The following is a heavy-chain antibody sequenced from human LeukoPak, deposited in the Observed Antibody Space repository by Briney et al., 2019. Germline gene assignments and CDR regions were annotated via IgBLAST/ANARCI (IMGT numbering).Heavy chain of an antibody. CDR2: ISAYNGNT. Sequence: GASVKVSCKASGYTFTSYGISWVRQAPGQGLEWMGWISAYNGNTNYAQKLQGRVTMTTDTSTSTAYMELRSLRSDDTAVYYCASSLDDYGDDAFDILGQGTMVTVSS. J-gene: IGHJ3*02. CDR1: GYTFTSYG. CDR3: ASSLDDYGDDAFDI. V-gene: IGHV1-18*01. D-gene: IGHD4-17*01.